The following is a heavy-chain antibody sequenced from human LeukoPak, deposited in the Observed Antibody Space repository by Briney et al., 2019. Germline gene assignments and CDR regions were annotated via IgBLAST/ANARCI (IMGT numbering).Heavy chain of an antibody. D-gene: IGHD3-10*01. V-gene: IGHV3-21*01. CDR1: GFTFSNYN. CDR3: AREEEWYASGTYYKGFDS. Sequence: KSGGSLRLSCAASGFTFSNYNMNWVRQAPGKGLEWVSCISTRSTYIYYADAVKGRFTISRDNAKNTLYLQMNVLRADDTAVYYCAREEEWYASGTYYKGFDSWGQGTLVTVSS. J-gene: IGHJ4*02. CDR2: ISTRSTYI.